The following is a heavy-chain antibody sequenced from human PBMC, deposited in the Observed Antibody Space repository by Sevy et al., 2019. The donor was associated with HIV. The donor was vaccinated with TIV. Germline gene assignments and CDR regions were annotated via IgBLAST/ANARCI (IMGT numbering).Heavy chain of an antibody. V-gene: IGHV3-7*01. Sequence: GSLRLSCAASGFSFSTYWMTWVRQAPGKGLEWVATMNQDGTERDYVESVKGRFTISRDNTKTSLFLQMNSLSAEDTGVYYCVREGLGGFSYSLDCWGQGTLVTVSS. CDR2: MNQDGTER. CDR3: VREGLGGFSYSLDC. J-gene: IGHJ4*02. CDR1: GFSFSTYW. D-gene: IGHD3-16*01.